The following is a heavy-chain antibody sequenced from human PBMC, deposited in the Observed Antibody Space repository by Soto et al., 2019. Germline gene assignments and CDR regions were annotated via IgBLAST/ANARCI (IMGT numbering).Heavy chain of an antibody. V-gene: IGHV5-10-1*01. CDR2: IDPSDSYT. CDR1: GYSFTSYW. Sequence: GESLKISCKGSGYSFTSYWISWVRQMPGKGLEWMGRIDPSDSYTNYSPSFQGHVTISADKSISTAYLQRSSLKASDTAMYYCAREIVVVPAARGFCYYYGMDVWGQGTTVTVSS. D-gene: IGHD2-2*01. CDR3: AREIVVVPAARGFCYYYGMDV. J-gene: IGHJ6*02.